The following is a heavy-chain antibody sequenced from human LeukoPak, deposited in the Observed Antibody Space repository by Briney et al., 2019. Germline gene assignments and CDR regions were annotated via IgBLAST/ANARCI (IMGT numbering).Heavy chain of an antibody. CDR2: IYYSGST. V-gene: IGHV4-59*08. CDR3: ARHKYGGYERVFDY. J-gene: IGHJ4*02. CDR1: GGSISGYF. Sequence: SETLSLTCTVSGGSISGYFWVWIRQPPGKGLEWIGYIYYSGSTNYNPSLKSRVTISIDTSKNQFSLGLNSVTAAGTGVYYCARHKYGGYERVFDYWGQGTLFSVSS. D-gene: IGHD5-12*01.